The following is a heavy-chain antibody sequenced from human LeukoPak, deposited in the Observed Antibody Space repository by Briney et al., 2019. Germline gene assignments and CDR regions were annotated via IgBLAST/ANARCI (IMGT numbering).Heavy chain of an antibody. CDR1: GFTVSSNY. J-gene: IGHJ4*02. Sequence: PGGSLRLSCAASGFTVSSNYMSWVRQAPGKGLEWVSVIYSGGSTYYADSVKGRFTISRDNSKNTLYLQMNSLRAEDTAVYYCARETTHRADYYFDYWGQGTLVTVSS. CDR3: ARETTHRADYYFDY. V-gene: IGHV3-66*01. CDR2: IYSGGST. D-gene: IGHD1-1*01.